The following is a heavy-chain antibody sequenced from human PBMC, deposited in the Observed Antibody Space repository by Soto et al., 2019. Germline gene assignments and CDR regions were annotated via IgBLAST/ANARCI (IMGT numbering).Heavy chain of an antibody. V-gene: IGHV1-69*13. CDR1: GGTFSSYA. Sequence: ASVKVSCKASGGTFSSYAISWVRQAPGQGLEWMGGIIPIFGTANYAQKFQGRVTITADESTSTAYMEPSSLRSEDTAVYYCARTGYCSGGSCYTKWFDPWGQGTLVTVSS. CDR2: IIPIFGTA. D-gene: IGHD2-15*01. J-gene: IGHJ5*02. CDR3: ARTGYCSGGSCYTKWFDP.